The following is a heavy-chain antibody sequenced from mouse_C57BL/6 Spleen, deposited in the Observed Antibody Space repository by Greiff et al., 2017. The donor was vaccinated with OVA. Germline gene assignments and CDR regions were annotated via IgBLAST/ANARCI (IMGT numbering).Heavy chain of an antibody. CDR1: GFTFSDYY. Sequence: EVKLVESEGGLVQPGSSMKLSCTASGFTFSDYYMAWVRQVPEKGLEWVANINYDGSSTYYLDSLKSRFIISRDNAKNILYLQMSSLKSEDTATYYCARVLLDSSGYDYWGQGTSVTVSS. CDR3: ARVLLDSSGYDY. V-gene: IGHV5-16*01. CDR2: INYDGSST. J-gene: IGHJ4*01. D-gene: IGHD3-2*02.